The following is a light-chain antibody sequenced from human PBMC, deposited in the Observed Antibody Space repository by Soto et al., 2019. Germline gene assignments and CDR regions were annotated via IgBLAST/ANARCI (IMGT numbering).Light chain of an antibody. V-gene: IGLV1-47*01. CDR1: SSNIGSNY. CDR3: ATWDDSLSAWV. CDR2: TNN. Sequence: QSVLTQPTSASGTPGQRVSISCSGSSSNIGSNYVYWYQQLSGTAPKLLIYTNNQRPSVVPDRFSGSKSGTSASLAISGLRSEDEADYYCATWDDSLSAWVFGGGNKLTVL. J-gene: IGLJ3*02.